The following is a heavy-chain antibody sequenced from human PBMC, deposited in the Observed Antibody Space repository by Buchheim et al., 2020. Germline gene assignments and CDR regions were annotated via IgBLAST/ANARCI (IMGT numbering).Heavy chain of an antibody. CDR2: IWYDGSNK. CDR1: GFTFSGYG. J-gene: IGHJ4*02. V-gene: IGHV3-33*01. Sequence: QVQLVESGGGVVQPGRSLRLSCAASGFTFSGYGMHWVRQAPGKGLEWVAVIWYDGSNKYYADSVKGRFTISRDNSKNTLYLQMNSLRAEETALYYCERGRGYCSGGRGAYFDYWGQGTL. D-gene: IGHD2-15*01. CDR3: ERGRGYCSGGRGAYFDY.